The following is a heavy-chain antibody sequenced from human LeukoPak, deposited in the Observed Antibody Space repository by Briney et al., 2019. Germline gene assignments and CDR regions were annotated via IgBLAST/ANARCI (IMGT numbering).Heavy chain of an antibody. CDR2: ITTGSSYI. Sequence: SGGSLRLSCSASGFSFTSYAMNWVRQAPGKGLKWVSSITTGSSYIYYADSVRGRFSVSRDNAKNSLYLEMNSLRAEDTAVYYCARVEATTARSYYYYYMDVWGKGTTVTVSS. V-gene: IGHV3-21*06. D-gene: IGHD1-1*01. CDR3: ARVEATTARSYYYYYMDV. CDR1: GFSFTSYA. J-gene: IGHJ6*03.